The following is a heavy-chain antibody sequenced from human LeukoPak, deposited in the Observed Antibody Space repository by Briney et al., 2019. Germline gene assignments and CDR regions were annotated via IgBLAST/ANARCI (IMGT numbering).Heavy chain of an antibody. CDR2: INHSGST. CDR3: ARGPYYYGSGSSYYFDY. D-gene: IGHD3-10*01. Sequence: PSETLSLTCAVYGGSFSGYYWSWIRQPPGKGLEWIGEINHSGSTNYNPSLKSRVTISVDTSKNQSSLKLSSVTAADTAVYYCARGPYYYGSGSSYYFDYWGQGTLVTVSS. J-gene: IGHJ4*02. V-gene: IGHV4-34*01. CDR1: GGSFSGYY.